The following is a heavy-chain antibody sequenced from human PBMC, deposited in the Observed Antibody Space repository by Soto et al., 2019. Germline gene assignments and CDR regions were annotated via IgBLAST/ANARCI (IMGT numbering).Heavy chain of an antibody. V-gene: IGHV3-23*01. D-gene: IGHD6-13*01. Sequence: GGSLRLSCATSGFTFSNYAMSWVRQAPGKGLEWVSAVTGSGASTCYAGSVKGRFSISRDNSKTTLYLQMHSLRAEDTAVYYCAIFDPGIAAAGDCWGQGSLVTVSS. J-gene: IGHJ4*02. CDR2: VTGSGAST. CDR3: AIFDPGIAAAGDC. CDR1: GFTFSNYA.